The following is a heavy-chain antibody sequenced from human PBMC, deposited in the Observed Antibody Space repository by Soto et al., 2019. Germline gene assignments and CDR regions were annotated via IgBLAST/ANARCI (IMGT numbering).Heavy chain of an antibody. CDR2: IYYSGST. CDR3: ARTHSSSWFRYFDY. V-gene: IGHV4-59*01. CDR1: GGSISSYY. J-gene: IGHJ4*02. Sequence: SETLSLTCTVSGGSISSYYWSWIRQPPGKGLEWIGYIYYSGSTNYNPPLKSRVTISVDTSKNQFSLKLSSVTAADTAVYYCARTHSSSWFRYFDYWGQGTLVTVSS. D-gene: IGHD6-13*01.